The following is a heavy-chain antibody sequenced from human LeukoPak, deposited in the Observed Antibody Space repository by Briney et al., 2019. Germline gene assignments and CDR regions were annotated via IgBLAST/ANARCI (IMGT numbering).Heavy chain of an antibody. CDR1: GFTFSSYS. V-gene: IGHV3-21*01. J-gene: IGHJ6*03. CDR3: ARHVEVGTIFGVASSYYYYYMDV. Sequence: GGSLRLSCTASGFTFSSYSLNWVRQAPGKGLEWVSSVSTGSNYIYYADSVKGRFTISRDNDKNSLYLQMNSLRVEDTAVYYCARHVEVGTIFGVASSYYYYYMDVWGKGTTVTVSS. D-gene: IGHD3-3*01. CDR2: VSTGSNYI.